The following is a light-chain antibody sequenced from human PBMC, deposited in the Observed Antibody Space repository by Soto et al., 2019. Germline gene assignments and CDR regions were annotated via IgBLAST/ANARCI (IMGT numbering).Light chain of an antibody. Sequence: EVVLTQSPATLSLSPGEGATLSCRASQSVNTYLAWYQQKPGQAPRLLIYDASNRATGIPARFSGSESGTDFTLTISSLEPEDFAVYYCQQRSTWLTFGGGTRVEIK. V-gene: IGKV3-11*01. J-gene: IGKJ4*01. CDR2: DAS. CDR3: QQRSTWLT. CDR1: QSVNTY.